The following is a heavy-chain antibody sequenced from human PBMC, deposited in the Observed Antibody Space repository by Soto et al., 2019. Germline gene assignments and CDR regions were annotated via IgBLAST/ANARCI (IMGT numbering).Heavy chain of an antibody. CDR3: ARYCSGGTCYDRIDY. V-gene: IGHV4-31*11. CDR2: IYLGGTT. D-gene: IGHD2-15*01. J-gene: IGHJ4*02. Sequence: QVQLQESGPGLVRPSQTLSLTCAVSGGSIDSAGSYWSWIRQIPGRGLEWIGHIYLGGTTDYNPSLNSRITRSVDTSKNQFSLELNSVTAADTAVYYCARYCSGGTCYDRIDYWGQGTLVTVSS. CDR1: GGSIDSAGSY.